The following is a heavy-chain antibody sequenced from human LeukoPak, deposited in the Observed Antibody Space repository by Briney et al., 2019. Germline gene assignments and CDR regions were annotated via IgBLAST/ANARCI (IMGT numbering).Heavy chain of an antibody. D-gene: IGHD3-9*01. V-gene: IGHV3-23*01. Sequence: GGSLRLSCAASGFTFSSYAMSWVRQAPGKGLAWVSAISGSGGSTYYADSVKGRFTISRDNSKNTLYLQMNSLRAEDTAVYYCAKDAVLRYFDWLPLDYWGQGTLVTVSS. J-gene: IGHJ4*02. CDR2: ISGSGGST. CDR1: GFTFSSYA. CDR3: AKDAVLRYFDWLPLDY.